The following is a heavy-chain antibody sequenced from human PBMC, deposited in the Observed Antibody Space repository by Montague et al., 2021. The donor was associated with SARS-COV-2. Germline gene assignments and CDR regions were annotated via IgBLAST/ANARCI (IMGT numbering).Heavy chain of an antibody. Sequence: TLSLTCTVSGGSISSGDYYWSWIRQPAGRPLEWIGRIYTTGSTSYNPSLKSRVTISVDTSKNQFSLKLSSVTAADPAVYYCATDAWASGTGFFDNWGPGTLVTVSS. CDR3: ATDAWASGTGFFDN. CDR2: IYTTGST. CDR1: GGSISSGDYY. D-gene: IGHD1-26*01. V-gene: IGHV4-61*02. J-gene: IGHJ4*02.